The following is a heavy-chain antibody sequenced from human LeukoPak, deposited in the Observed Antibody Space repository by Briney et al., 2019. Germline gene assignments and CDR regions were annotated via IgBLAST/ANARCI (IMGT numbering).Heavy chain of an antibody. Sequence: GESLKISRKASGYTFSSYWIGWVRQMPGKGLEWMGAIYPDDSDTRYSPPFQGQVTISVDKSISSAHLQWRSLKASDTGIYYCARVDYSDRGIDYWGRGTPVTVSS. D-gene: IGHD4/OR15-4a*01. CDR1: GYTFSSYW. CDR2: IYPDDSDT. V-gene: IGHV5-51*01. J-gene: IGHJ4*02. CDR3: ARVDYSDRGIDY.